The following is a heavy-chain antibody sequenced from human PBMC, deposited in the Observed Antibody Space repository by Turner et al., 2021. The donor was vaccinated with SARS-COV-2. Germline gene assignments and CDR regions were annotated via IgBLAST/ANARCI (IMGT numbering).Heavy chain of an antibody. CDR1: GGSIGSSSFY. D-gene: IGHD5-18*01. Sequence: QLQLQESGPGLVKPSETLSLTCTVSGGSIGSSSFYWGWIRQPPGKGLEWIGSIIDSGSTYYNPALKSRVTISADTSKNQFSLKLSYVTGADTAVYYCARLVDTVDYDYGRDVWGQGTTVTVSS. V-gene: IGHV4-39*01. CDR2: IIDSGST. J-gene: IGHJ6*02. CDR3: ARLVDTVDYDYGRDV.